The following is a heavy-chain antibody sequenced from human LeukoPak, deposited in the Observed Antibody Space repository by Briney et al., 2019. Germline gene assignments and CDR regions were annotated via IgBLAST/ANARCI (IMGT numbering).Heavy chain of an antibody. CDR1: GGSISSGTYY. V-gene: IGHV4-61*02. J-gene: IGHJ4*02. CDR2: IYTSGST. D-gene: IGHD6-19*01. CDR3: ARDRPVVGHVGHDY. Sequence: SETLSLTCTVSGGSISSGTYYWNWIRQPAGKGLEWIGRIYTSGSTNYNPSLKSRITISIDTSKNQFSLNLSSVTAADTGVYYCARDRPVVGHVGHDYWGQGTLVTVSS.